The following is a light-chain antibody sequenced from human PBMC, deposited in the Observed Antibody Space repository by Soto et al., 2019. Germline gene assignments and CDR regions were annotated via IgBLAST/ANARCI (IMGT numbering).Light chain of an antibody. CDR1: ESISTW. CDR3: QQYTGT. CDR2: DAS. V-gene: IGKV1-5*01. Sequence: DIQMTQSPSTLSASVGDRVTITCRASESISTWLAWYQQKPGRAPKLLIYDASNLESGVPSRFSCGSSGTEFIRTIDSVQPADFATYYFQQYTGTFGQGTRVDIK. J-gene: IGKJ1*01.